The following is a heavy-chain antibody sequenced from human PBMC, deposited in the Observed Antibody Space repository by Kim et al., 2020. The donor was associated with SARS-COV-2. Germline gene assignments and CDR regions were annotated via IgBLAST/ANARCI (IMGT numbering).Heavy chain of an antibody. Sequence: ASVKVSCKASGYTFTSYGISWVRQAPGQGLEWMGWISAYNGNTNYAQKLQGRVTMTTDTSTSTAYMELRSLRSDDTAVYYCARDKTTLMWVALHYYYYGMDVWGQGTTVTVSS. D-gene: IGHD1-26*01. CDR2: ISAYNGNT. V-gene: IGHV1-18*01. CDR3: ARDKTTLMWVALHYYYYGMDV. J-gene: IGHJ6*02. CDR1: GYTFTSYG.